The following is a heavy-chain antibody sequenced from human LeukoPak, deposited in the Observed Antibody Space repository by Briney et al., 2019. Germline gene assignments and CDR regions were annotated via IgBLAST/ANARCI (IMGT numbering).Heavy chain of an antibody. CDR1: GYTFTGYY. Sequence: ASVKVSCKASGYTFTGYYMHWVRQAPGQGLEWMGRINPNSGGTNYAQKFQGRVTMTRDTSISTAYMGLSRLRSDDTAVYYCARLTLRSESGYQTFDIWGQGTMVTVSS. D-gene: IGHD3-22*01. V-gene: IGHV1-2*06. CDR3: ARLTLRSESGYQTFDI. J-gene: IGHJ3*02. CDR2: INPNSGGT.